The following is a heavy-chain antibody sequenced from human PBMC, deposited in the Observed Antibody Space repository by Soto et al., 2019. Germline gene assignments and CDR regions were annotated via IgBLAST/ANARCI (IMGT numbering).Heavy chain of an antibody. CDR1: GYTFTSYY. V-gene: IGHV1-46*01. CDR2: INPSGGST. D-gene: IGHD3-10*01. CDR3: ARDAPYYYGSGSYYRNYYYYGMDV. J-gene: IGHJ6*02. Sequence: KVSCKASGYTFTSYYMHWVRQAPGQGLEWMGIINPSGGSTSYAQKFQGRATMTRDTSTSTVYMELSSLRSEDTAVYYCARDAPYYYGSGSYYRNYYYYGMDVWGQGTTVTVSS.